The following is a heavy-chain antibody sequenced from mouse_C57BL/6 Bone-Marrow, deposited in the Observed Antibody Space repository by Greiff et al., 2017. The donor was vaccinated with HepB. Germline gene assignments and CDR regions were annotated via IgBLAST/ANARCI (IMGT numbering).Heavy chain of an antibody. CDR2: ISDGGSYT. CDR1: GFTFSSYA. D-gene: IGHD2-2*01. V-gene: IGHV5-4*03. J-gene: IGHJ3*01. Sequence: EVKLMESGGGLVKPGGSLKLSCAASGFTFSSYAMSWVRQTPEKRLEWVATISDGGSYTYYPDNVKGRFTISRDNAKKNLYLQMSHLKSEDTAMYYCARGDLLWLRRWFAYWGQGTLVTVSA. CDR3: ARGDLLWLRRWFAY.